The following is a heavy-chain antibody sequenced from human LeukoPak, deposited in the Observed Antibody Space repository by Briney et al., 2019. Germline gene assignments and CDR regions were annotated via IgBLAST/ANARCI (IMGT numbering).Heavy chain of an antibody. Sequence: LSGGSLRLSCAASGFTFSSYEMNWVRQAPGKGLEWVSYITNTGTTIYYADSVKGRFTISRDNAKNSLYLQMNSLRAEDTAVYYCARSLVVGATYPYHWGQGTLVTVSS. CDR3: ARSLVVGATYPYH. D-gene: IGHD1-26*01. CDR1: GFTFSSYE. CDR2: ITNTGTTI. J-gene: IGHJ5*02. V-gene: IGHV3-48*03.